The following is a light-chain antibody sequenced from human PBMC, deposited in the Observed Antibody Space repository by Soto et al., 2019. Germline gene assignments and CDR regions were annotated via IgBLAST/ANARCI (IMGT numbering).Light chain of an antibody. Sequence: DIVMTTSPDALAVSLAERATINCKSSQSVLYSSNNKNFLTWYQQKPGQPPKLLFYGASTRESGVPDRFSGSGSGTDFTLTISSLQAEDVAVYYCQQYYSAPWTFGQGTKVEIK. CDR3: QQYYSAPWT. J-gene: IGKJ1*01. V-gene: IGKV4-1*01. CDR2: GAS. CDR1: QSVLYSSNNKNF.